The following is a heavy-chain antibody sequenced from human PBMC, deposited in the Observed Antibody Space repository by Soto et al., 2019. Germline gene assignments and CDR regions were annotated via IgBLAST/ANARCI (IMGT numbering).Heavy chain of an antibody. D-gene: IGHD4-17*01. V-gene: IGHV4-59*01. CDR3: ARSRTTVTPSGFQH. Sequence: SETLSLTCTVSGGSISSYYWSWIRQPPGKGLEWIGYIYYSGSTNYNPSLKSRVTISVDTSKNQFSLKLSSVTAADTAVYYCARSRTTVTPSGFQHWGQGTLVTV. CDR2: IYYSGST. J-gene: IGHJ1*01. CDR1: GGSISSYY.